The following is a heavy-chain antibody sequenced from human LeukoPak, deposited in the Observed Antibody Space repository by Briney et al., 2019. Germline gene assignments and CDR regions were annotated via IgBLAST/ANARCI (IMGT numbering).Heavy chain of an antibody. V-gene: IGHV4-38-2*01. J-gene: IGHJ4*02. CDR1: GCSISSGYY. Sequence: SETLSLTCAVSGCSISSGYYWGWIRQPPGKGLEWIGSIYHSGSTYYNPSLKSRVTISVDTSKNQFSLKLSSVTAADTAVYYCARQRGCSSTSCYRFDYWGQGTLVTVSS. CDR2: IYHSGST. D-gene: IGHD2-2*01. CDR3: ARQRGCSSTSCYRFDY.